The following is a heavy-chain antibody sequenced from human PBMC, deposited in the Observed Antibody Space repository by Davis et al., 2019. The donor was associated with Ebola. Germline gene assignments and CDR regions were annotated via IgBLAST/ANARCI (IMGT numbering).Heavy chain of an antibody. J-gene: IGHJ4*02. V-gene: IGHV1-2*04. Sequence: AASVKVSCKASGYTFTSYYMHWVRQAPGQGLEWMGWINPNSGGTNYAQKFQGWVTMTRDTSISTAYMELSRLRSDDTAVYYCARGLPSSCEDYWGQGTLVTVSS. D-gene: IGHD6-13*01. CDR2: INPNSGGT. CDR3: ARGLPSSCEDY. CDR1: GYTFTSYY.